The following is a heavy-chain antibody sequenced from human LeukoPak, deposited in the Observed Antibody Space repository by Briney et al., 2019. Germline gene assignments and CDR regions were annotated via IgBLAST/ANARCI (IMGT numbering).Heavy chain of an antibody. D-gene: IGHD5-18*01. CDR1: GGSISSGGYY. Sequence: PSETLSLTCTVSGGSISSGGYYWGWIRQHPGKGLEWIGYIYYSGSTYYNPPLKSRVTISVDTSKNQFSLKLSSVTAADTAVYYCARGWIQLSTFDYWGQGTLVTVSS. CDR3: ARGWIQLSTFDY. CDR2: IYYSGST. V-gene: IGHV4-31*03. J-gene: IGHJ4*02.